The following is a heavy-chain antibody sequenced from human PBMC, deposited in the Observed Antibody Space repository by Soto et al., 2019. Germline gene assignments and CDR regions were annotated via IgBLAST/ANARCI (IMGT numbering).Heavy chain of an antibody. CDR2: IKQDGSEK. D-gene: IGHD3-22*01. CDR3: ARGGDDSSGYYSPPFDY. Sequence: GGSLRLSCAASGFTFSSYWMSWVRQAPGKGLEWVANIKQDGSEKYYVDSVKGRFTISRDNAKNSLYLQMNSLRAEDTAVYYCARGGDDSSGYYSPPFDYWGQGTLVTVSS. J-gene: IGHJ4*02. V-gene: IGHV3-7*03. CDR1: GFTFSSYW.